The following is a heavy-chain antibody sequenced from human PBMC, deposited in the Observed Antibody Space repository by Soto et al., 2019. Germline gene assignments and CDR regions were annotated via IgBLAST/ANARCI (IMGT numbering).Heavy chain of an antibody. CDR1: GGSVSSGSYY. CDR3: ASVRGGYYYAMDV. J-gene: IGHJ6*02. CDR2: IYYSGST. V-gene: IGHV4-61*01. D-gene: IGHD3-10*02. Sequence: SETLSLTCTVSGGSVSSGSYYWSWIRQPPGKGLEWIGYIYYSGSTKYNPYLKSRVTVSVDMSKTQFSLKLSSVTAADTAVYYCASVRGGYYYAMDVWGQGTTVTVSS.